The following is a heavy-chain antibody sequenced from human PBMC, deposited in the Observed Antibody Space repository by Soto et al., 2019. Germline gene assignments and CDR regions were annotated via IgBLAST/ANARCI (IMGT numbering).Heavy chain of an antibody. CDR3: ARTGRSGLRWLDFFDP. D-gene: IGHD4-17*01. V-gene: IGHV5-51*01. Sequence: GESLKISCETSGFTCTNYWIVWVRQVPGKGLEWMGLIYPADSDTRYNPSFQGQVTISADTSTNTAFLHWSSLSASDSATYFCARTGRSGLRWLDFFDPWGQGTLVTVSS. CDR1: GFTCTNYW. CDR2: IYPADSDT. J-gene: IGHJ5*02.